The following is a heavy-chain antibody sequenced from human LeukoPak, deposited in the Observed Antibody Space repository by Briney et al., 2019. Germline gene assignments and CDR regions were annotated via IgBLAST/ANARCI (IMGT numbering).Heavy chain of an antibody. J-gene: IGHJ6*02. CDR1: GYSFTSYW. V-gene: IGHV5-10-1*01. CDR2: IDPSDSYT. Sequence: GESLKISCKGSGYSFTSYWISWVRQMPGKGLEWMGRIDPSDSYTNYSPSFQGHVTISADKSISTAYLQWSSLKASDTAMYYCARAFCGSTSCYYYYYGMDVWGQGTTVTVSS. D-gene: IGHD2-2*01. CDR3: ARAFCGSTSCYYYYYGMDV.